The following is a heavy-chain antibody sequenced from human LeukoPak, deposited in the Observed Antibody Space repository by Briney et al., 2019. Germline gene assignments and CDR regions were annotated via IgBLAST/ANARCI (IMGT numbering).Heavy chain of an antibody. CDR2: ISGGGATT. CDR3: AKSTGYSTTGRDFDS. V-gene: IGHV3-23*01. J-gene: IGHJ4*02. Sequence: GGSLRLSCAASGFTFSSYAMSWVRQAPGKGMEWVSDISGGGATTFYADSVKGRFTISRDNSKNTLYLQLSSLRAEDTAVYYCAKSTGYSTTGRDFDSWGRGTLVTVSS. CDR1: GFTFSSYA. D-gene: IGHD6-13*01.